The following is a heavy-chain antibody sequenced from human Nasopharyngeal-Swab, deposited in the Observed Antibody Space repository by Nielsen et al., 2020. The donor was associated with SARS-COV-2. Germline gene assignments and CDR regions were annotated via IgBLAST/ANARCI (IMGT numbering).Heavy chain of an antibody. CDR1: GGSISSGGYY. J-gene: IGHJ5*02. CDR3: ARGPNLWGSYRYKHWFDP. Sequence: SETLSLTCTVSGGSISSGGYYWSWIRQHPGKGLEWVGYIYYSGSTYYNPSLKSRVTISVDTSKNQFSLKLSSVTAADAVVYYCARGPNLWGSYRYKHWFDPWGQGTLVTVSS. D-gene: IGHD3-16*02. V-gene: IGHV4-31*03. CDR2: IYYSGST.